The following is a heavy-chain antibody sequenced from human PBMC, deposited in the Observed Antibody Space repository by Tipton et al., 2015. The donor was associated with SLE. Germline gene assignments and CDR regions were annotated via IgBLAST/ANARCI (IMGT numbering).Heavy chain of an antibody. V-gene: IGHV4-39*07. CDR3: ARVFASTWYDPWRWFDP. J-gene: IGHJ5*02. Sequence: TLSLTCTVSGGSISSSSYHWGWIRQPPGKGLEWIVSRFHTGRTYNNLSLKSRLSISIDMSKNQFSLKLSSVTAADTAVYYCARVFASTWYDPWRWFDPWGQGTLVTVSS. CDR1: GGSISSSSYH. D-gene: IGHD6-13*01. CDR2: RFHTGRT.